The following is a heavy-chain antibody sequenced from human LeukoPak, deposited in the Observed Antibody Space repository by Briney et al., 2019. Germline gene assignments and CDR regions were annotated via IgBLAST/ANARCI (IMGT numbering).Heavy chain of an antibody. Sequence: AGGSLRLSCAASGFTFSSYGMHWVRQAPGKGLEWVAVISYDGSNKYYADSVKGRFTISRDNSKNTLYLQMNSLRAEDTAVYYCAKDLSHYYDSSGSLARWGQGTLVTVSS. V-gene: IGHV3-30*18. J-gene: IGHJ4*02. CDR2: ISYDGSNK. D-gene: IGHD3-22*01. CDR3: AKDLSHYYDSSGSLAR. CDR1: GFTFSSYG.